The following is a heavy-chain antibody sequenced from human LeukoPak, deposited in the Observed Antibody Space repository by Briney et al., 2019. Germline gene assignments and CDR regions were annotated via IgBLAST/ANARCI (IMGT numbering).Heavy chain of an antibody. V-gene: IGHV1-8*03. D-gene: IGHD3-3*01. Sequence: ASVKVSCKASGYTFTSYDINWVRQATGQGLEWVGWMNPNSGNTGYAQKFQGRVTITRNTSISTAYMELSSLRSEDTAVYYCARLISKAHITIFGVVPNRYYYYMDVWGKGTTVTVSS. CDR1: GYTFTSYD. J-gene: IGHJ6*03. CDR3: ARLISKAHITIFGVVPNRYYYYMDV. CDR2: MNPNSGNT.